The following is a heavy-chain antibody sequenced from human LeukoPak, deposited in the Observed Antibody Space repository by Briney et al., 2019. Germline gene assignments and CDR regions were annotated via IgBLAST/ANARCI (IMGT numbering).Heavy chain of an antibody. V-gene: IGHV4-4*07. CDR2: IYTSGST. CDR3: ARRGRYGYYFDY. CDR1: GGSISSYY. Sequence: SETLSLACTVSGGSISSYYWSWIRQPAGKGLEWIGRIYTSGSTNYNPSLKSRVTMSVDTSKNQFSLKLGSVTAADTAVYYCARRGRYGYYFDYWGQGTLVTVSS. J-gene: IGHJ4*02. D-gene: IGHD5-18*01.